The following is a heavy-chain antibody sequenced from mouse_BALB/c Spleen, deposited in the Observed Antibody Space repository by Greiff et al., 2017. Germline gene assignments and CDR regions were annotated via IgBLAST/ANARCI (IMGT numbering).Heavy chain of an antibody. J-gene: IGHJ4*01. Sequence: QVQLKESGPGLVAPSQSLSITCTVSGFSFTSYGVHWVRQPPGKGLEWLGVIWAGGSTNYNSALMSRLSISKDNSKSQVFLKMNSLQTDDPAMYYCARTLRLRDYYAMDYWGQGTSVTVSS. D-gene: IGHD1-2*01. CDR1: GFSFTSYG. CDR3: ARTLRLRDYYAMDY. CDR2: IWAGGST. V-gene: IGHV2-9*02.